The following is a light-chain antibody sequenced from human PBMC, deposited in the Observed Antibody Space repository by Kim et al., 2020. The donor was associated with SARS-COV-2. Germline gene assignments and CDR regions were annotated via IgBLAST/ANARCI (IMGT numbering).Light chain of an antibody. V-gene: IGLV7-46*01. CDR1: TGAVTSDHF. CDR3: LLSYSDSRV. CDR2: DTG. J-gene: IGLJ2*01. Sequence: PGGTVTLTRGSSTGAVTSDHFPYWFQQKPGQAPRTLIYDTGNRHSWTPARFSGSLLGGKAALTLSAAQAEDEADYYCLLSYSDSRVFGGGTQLTVL.